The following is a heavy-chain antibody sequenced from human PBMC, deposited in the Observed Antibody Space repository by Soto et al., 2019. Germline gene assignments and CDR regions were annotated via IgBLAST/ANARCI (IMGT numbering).Heavy chain of an antibody. CDR1: GGSISSSSYY. J-gene: IGHJ6*02. CDR2: IYYSGST. V-gene: IGHV4-39*01. CDR3: ARHQTTVTTFYYYYGMDV. D-gene: IGHD4-17*01. Sequence: PSETLSLTCTVSGGSISSSSYYWGWIRQPPGKGLEWIGSIYYSGSTYYNPSLKSRVTISVDTSKNQFSLKLSSVTAADTAVYYCARHQTTVTTFYYYYGMDVWGQGTTVTVSS.